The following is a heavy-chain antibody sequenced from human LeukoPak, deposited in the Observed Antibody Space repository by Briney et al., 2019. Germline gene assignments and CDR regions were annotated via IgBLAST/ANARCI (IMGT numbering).Heavy chain of an antibody. CDR3: ARYGPQFFGGMYRSSDV. CDR2: IYHSGST. J-gene: IGHJ6*02. V-gene: IGHV4-30-2*01. D-gene: IGHD3-3*01. Sequence: PSQTLSLTCAVSGGSISSGGYSWSWIRQPPGKGLEWIGYIYHSGSTYYNPSLKSRVTISVDTSKNQFSLKLSSVTAADTAVYYCARYGPQFFGGMYRSSDVWGQGTTVTVSS. CDR1: GGSISSGGYS.